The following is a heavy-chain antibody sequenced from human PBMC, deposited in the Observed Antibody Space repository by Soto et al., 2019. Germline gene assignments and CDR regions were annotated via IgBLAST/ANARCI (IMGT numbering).Heavy chain of an antibody. Sequence: QVQLVQSGAEVKKPGASVKVYCKASGYTFTSYDINWGRQATGQGLEWMGWMNPNSGNTGYAQKFQSRVTMTRNTSIKSAYMELRRLRSEATAVSYCARTLYGDNVDYWVKGTLVSVSA. J-gene: IGHJ4*02. CDR1: GYTFTSYD. CDR2: MNPNSGNT. D-gene: IGHD4-17*01. CDR3: ARTLYGDNVDY. V-gene: IGHV1-8*01.